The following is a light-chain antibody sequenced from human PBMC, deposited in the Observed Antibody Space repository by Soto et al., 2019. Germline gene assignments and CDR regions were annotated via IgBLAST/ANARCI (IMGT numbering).Light chain of an antibody. J-gene: IGKJ5*01. CDR2: AAS. V-gene: IGKV1-9*01. CDR1: QDISIY. Sequence: IHLTQSPSSLSSSVGYRVTITCRASQDISIYLGWYQQKPGKAPKLLIYAASTLQSGVPSRFSGSGSGTEFTLTISSLQPDDFATYYCQQYNSYSVTFGQGTRLEIK. CDR3: QQYNSYSVT.